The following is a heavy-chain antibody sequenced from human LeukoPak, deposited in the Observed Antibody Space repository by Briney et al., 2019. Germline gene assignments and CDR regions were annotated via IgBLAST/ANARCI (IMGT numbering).Heavy chain of an antibody. CDR1: GFTFSTYA. CDR2: ITAGSGNT. V-gene: IGHV3-23*01. D-gene: IGHD4-17*01. J-gene: IGHJ3*02. Sequence: GGSLRLSCTASGFTFSTYAMMWVRQIPGKGLEWVSAITAGSGNTVYADSVKGRFTISRDDSKHTLFLQMNSLRAEDTAVYYCARDPNGDYIGVFDMWGPGTMVTVSS. CDR3: ARDPNGDYIGVFDM.